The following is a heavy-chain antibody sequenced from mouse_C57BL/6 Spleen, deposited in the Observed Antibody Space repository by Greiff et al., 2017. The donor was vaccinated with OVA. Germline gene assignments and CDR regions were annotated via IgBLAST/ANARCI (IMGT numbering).Heavy chain of an antibody. J-gene: IGHJ1*03. CDR3: ARHEDRGIYYGGYFDV. CDR2: FYPGSGSI. Sequence: QVHVKQSGAELVKPGASVKLSCKASGYTFTEYTIHWVKQRSGQGLEWIGWFYPGSGSIKYNEKFKDKATLTADKSSSTVYMELSRLTSEDSAVYFCARHEDRGIYYGGYFDVWGTGTTVTVSS. D-gene: IGHD2-1*01. V-gene: IGHV1-62-2*01. CDR1: GYTFTEYT.